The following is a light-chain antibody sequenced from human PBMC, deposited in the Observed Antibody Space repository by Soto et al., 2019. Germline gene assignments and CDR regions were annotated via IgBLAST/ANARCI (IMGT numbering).Light chain of an antibody. CDR2: AAS. Sequence: IPLTQSPSSLSASVGDRVTITCRASQDISSYLAWYHQKPGKAPKLLIYAASTLQRVAPSRFSGSGSGTDFTLTISSLQPEDFATYYCQQVKTYPLTFGGGTTVDI. CDR1: QDISSY. CDR3: QQVKTYPLT. J-gene: IGKJ4*01. V-gene: IGKV1-9*01.